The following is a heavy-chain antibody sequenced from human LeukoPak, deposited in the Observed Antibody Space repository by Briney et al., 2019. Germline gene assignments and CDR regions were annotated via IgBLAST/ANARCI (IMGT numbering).Heavy chain of an antibody. D-gene: IGHD5-18*01. Sequence: GGSLRLSCAASGFTFSSYEMNWVRQAPGRGLEWVSYISSSGSTIYYADSVKGRFTISRDNAKNSLYLQMNSLRAEDTAVYCCARDSWSGYSYDYFDYWGQGTLVTVSS. V-gene: IGHV3-48*03. CDR1: GFTFSSYE. CDR3: ARDSWSGYSYDYFDY. CDR2: ISSSGSTI. J-gene: IGHJ4*02.